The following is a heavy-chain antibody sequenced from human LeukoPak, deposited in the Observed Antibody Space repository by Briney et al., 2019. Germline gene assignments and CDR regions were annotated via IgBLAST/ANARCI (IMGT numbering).Heavy chain of an antibody. J-gene: IGHJ3*02. CDR1: GYTFTSYG. D-gene: IGHD1-26*01. CDR3: ARAPPIVGASTYDI. V-gene: IGHV1-18*01. CDR2: ISAYNGNT. Sequence: ASVKVSCKASGYTFTSYGICWVRQAPGQGLEWMGWISAYNGNTNYAQKLQGRVTMTTDTSTSTAYMELRSLRSDDTAVYYCARAPPIVGASTYDIWGQGTMVTVSS.